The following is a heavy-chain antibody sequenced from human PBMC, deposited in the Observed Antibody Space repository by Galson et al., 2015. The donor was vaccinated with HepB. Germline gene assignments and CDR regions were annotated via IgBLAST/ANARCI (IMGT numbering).Heavy chain of an antibody. CDR2: IYFSGTT. CDR1: GDSITTSSDY. J-gene: IGHJ4*02. CDR3: ARHGGGAMWSYRHTPATGTGIDY. D-gene: IGHD3-16*02. Sequence: SETLSLTCTVSGDSITTSSDYWGWIRQSPGRGLEWIGSIYFSGTTYYNPSLKSRVTISVDTSKNQFSLGLSSVTAADTAVFYCARHGGGAMWSYRHTPATGTGIDYWGQGTLVTVSS. V-gene: IGHV4-39*01.